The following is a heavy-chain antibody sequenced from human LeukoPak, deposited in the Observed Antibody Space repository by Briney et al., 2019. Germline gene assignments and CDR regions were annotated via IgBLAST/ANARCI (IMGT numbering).Heavy chain of an antibody. V-gene: IGHV4-59*01. J-gene: IGHJ4*02. CDR2: IYYSGST. Sequence: SETLSLTCTVSGGSISSCYWSWIRQPPGKGLEWIGYIYYSGSTNYNPSLKSRVTISVDTSKNQFSLKLSSVTAADTAVYYCASGWRGYSYGYMKYWGQGTLVTVSS. D-gene: IGHD5-18*01. CDR3: ASGWRGYSYGYMKY. CDR1: GGSISSCY.